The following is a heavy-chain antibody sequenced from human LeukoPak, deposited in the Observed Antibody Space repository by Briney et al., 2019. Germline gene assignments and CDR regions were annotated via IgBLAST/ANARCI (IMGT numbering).Heavy chain of an antibody. J-gene: IGHJ4*02. CDR1: GYTFTGYY. V-gene: IGHV1-46*01. CDR2: INPSGGST. D-gene: IGHD3-22*01. CDR3: ARELAGLYYDSSGSLGY. Sequence: ASVKVSCKASGYTFTGYYMHWVRQAPGQGLEWMGIINPSGGSTSYAQKFQGRVTMTRDTSTSTVYMELSSLRSEDTAVYYCARELAGLYYDSSGSLGYWGQGTLVTVSS.